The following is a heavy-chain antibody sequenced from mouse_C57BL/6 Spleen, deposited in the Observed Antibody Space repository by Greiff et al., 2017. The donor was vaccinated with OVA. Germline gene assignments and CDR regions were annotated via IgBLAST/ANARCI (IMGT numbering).Heavy chain of an antibody. CDR1: GYTFTSYW. J-gene: IGHJ3*01. CDR3: ARKEEKDYGYDVAFAY. V-gene: IGHV1-55*01. Sequence: VQLQQPGAELVKPGASVKMSCKASGYTFTSYWITWVKQRPGQGLEWIGDIYPGSGSTNYNEKFKSKATLTVDTSSSTAYMQLSSLTSEDSAVYDCARKEEKDYGYDVAFAYWGQGTLVTVSA. CDR2: IYPGSGST. D-gene: IGHD2-2*01.